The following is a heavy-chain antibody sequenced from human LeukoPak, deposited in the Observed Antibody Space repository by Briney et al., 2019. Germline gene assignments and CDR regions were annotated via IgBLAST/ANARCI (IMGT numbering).Heavy chain of an antibody. CDR2: IYYSGST. Sequence: QASETLSLTYTVSGGSISSYYWSWIRQPPGKGLEWIGYIYYSGSTNYNPSLKSRVTISVDTSKNQFSLKLSSVTAADTAVYYCARHSHYYGSGSLIDYWGQGTLVTVSS. V-gene: IGHV4-59*08. J-gene: IGHJ4*02. D-gene: IGHD3-10*01. CDR1: GGSISSYY. CDR3: ARHSHYYGSGSLIDY.